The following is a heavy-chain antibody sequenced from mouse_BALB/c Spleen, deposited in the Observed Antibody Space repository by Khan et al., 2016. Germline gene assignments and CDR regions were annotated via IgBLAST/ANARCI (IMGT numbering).Heavy chain of an antibody. Sequence: VQLQQSGAELVKPGASVKLSCTASGFNIKDTYMHWVKQRPEQGLEWIGRIDPANGNTKYDPKFQGKATITADTSSNTAYLQLSSLTSEDTAVHYLALWDGFAYWGQGTLVTVSA. CDR2: IDPANGNT. V-gene: IGHV14-3*02. J-gene: IGHJ3*01. D-gene: IGHD4-1*01. CDR1: GFNIKDTY. CDR3: ALWDGFAY.